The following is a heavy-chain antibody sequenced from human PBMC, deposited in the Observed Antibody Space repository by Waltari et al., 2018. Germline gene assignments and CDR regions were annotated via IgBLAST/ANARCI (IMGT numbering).Heavy chain of an antibody. Sequence: QVQLQQWGAGLLKPSETLSLTCAVYGGSFSGYYWSWIRQPPGKGLEWIGEINHSGSTNYNPALKSRVTISVDTSKNQFSLKLSSVTAADTAVYYCARGGPGVLEWLPYYYYGMDVWGQGTTVTVSS. J-gene: IGHJ6*02. CDR1: GGSFSGYY. CDR3: ARGGPGVLEWLPYYYYGMDV. D-gene: IGHD3-3*01. CDR2: INHSGST. V-gene: IGHV4-34*01.